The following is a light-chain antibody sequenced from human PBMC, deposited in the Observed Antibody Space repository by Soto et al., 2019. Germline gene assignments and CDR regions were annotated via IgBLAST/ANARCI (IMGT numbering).Light chain of an antibody. CDR2: GAY. V-gene: IGKV3-20*01. J-gene: IGKJ5*01. Sequence: EIVMTQYPANLAVAPLEIDNISGRDSHIVSSSYLAWYQQKPGQAHRLLIYGAYSRATGIPDRFSGSGSGTDFTLTIRRLEPEDFAVYYCQKSGSSPQITLGNWQRLELK. CDR3: QKSGSSPQIT. CDR1: HIVSSSY.